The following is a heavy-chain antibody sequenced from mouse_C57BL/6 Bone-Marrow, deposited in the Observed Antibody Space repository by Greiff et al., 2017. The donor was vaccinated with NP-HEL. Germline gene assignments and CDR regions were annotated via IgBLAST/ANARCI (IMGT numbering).Heavy chain of an antibody. CDR1: GYTFTDYY. Sequence: QVQLQQSGPELVKPGASVKISCKASGYTFTDYYINWVKQRPGQGLEWIGWIFPGSGSTYYNEKFKGKATLTVDKSSSTAYMLLSSLTSEDSAVYFCARRTMITTVGYYFDYWGQGTTLTVSS. CDR3: ARRTMITTVGYYFDY. V-gene: IGHV1-75*01. CDR2: IFPGSGST. J-gene: IGHJ2*01. D-gene: IGHD2-4*01.